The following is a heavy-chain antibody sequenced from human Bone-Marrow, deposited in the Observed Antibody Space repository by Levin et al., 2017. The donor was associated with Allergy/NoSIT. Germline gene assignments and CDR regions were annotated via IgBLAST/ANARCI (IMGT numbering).Heavy chain of an antibody. CDR3: SRRGGQPLGNEGDDY. CDR2: ISRSGDYT. J-gene: IGHJ4*02. Sequence: GGSLRLSCVASGFKFGDYSMNWVRLAPGKGLEWVSHISRSGDYTNHAAPVKDRFTISRDNAKNSVYLHMNSLRADDTAIYYCSRRGGQPLGNEGDDYWGQGTLVTVSS. V-gene: IGHV3-11*03. D-gene: IGHD3-16*01. CDR1: GFKFGDYS.